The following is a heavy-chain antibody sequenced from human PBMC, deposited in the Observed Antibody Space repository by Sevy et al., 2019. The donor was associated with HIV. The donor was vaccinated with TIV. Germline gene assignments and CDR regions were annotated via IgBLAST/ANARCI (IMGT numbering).Heavy chain of an antibody. CDR1: GFTFSSYG. V-gene: IGHV3-33*01. CDR2: IWYDGSNK. CDR3: ARGRREYYDFWSGYYSNWFDP. J-gene: IGHJ5*02. D-gene: IGHD3-3*01. Sequence: GGSLRLSCAASGFTFSSYGMHWVRQAPGKGLEWMAVIWYDGSNKYYADSVKGRFTISRDNSKNTLYLQMNSLRAEDTAVYYCARGRREYYDFWSGYYSNWFDPWGQGTLVTVSS.